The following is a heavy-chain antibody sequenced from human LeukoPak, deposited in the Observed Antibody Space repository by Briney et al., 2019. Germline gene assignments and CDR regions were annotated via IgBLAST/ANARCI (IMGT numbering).Heavy chain of an antibody. CDR3: AGWYSGSLANWFDP. V-gene: IGHV4-31*03. CDR1: GGSISSGGYY. D-gene: IGHD1-26*01. CDR2: IYYSGST. Sequence: SETLSLTCTVSGGSISSGGYYWSWIRQHPGKGLEWIGYIYYSGSTYYNPSLKSRVTISVDTSKNQFSLKLSSVTAADTAVYYCAGWYSGSLANWFDPWGQGTLVTVSS. J-gene: IGHJ5*02.